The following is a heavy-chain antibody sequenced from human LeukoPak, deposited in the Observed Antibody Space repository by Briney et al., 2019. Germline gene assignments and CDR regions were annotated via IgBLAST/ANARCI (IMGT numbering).Heavy chain of an antibody. V-gene: IGHV1-2*02. J-gene: IGHJ5*02. D-gene: IGHD2-15*01. CDR3: ARGLLVVVAATPLDP. CDR1: GYTFTGYY. CDR2: INPNSGGT. Sequence: ASVKVSCKASGYTFTGYYMHWVRQAPGQGLEWMGWINPNSGGTNYAQKFQGRVTMTRDTSISTAYMELSRLRSDDTAVYYCARGLLVVVAATPLDPWGQGTLVTVSS.